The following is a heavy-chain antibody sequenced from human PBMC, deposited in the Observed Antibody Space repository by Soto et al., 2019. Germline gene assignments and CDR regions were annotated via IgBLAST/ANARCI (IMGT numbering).Heavy chain of an antibody. CDR1: VFTFSSYS. D-gene: IGHD3-10*01. CDR3: ARVWGGAFDF. CDR2: ISSSSSYI. Sequence: GSLRLSCAASVFTFSSYSMNWVRQAPGKGLEWVSSISSSSSYIYYADSVKGRFTISRDNAKNSLYLQMNSLRAEDTAVYYCARVWGGAFDFWGQGTMVPVSS. V-gene: IGHV3-21*01. J-gene: IGHJ3*01.